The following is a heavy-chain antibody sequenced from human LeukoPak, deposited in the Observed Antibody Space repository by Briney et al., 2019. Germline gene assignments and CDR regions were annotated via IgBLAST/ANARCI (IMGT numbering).Heavy chain of an antibody. CDR3: ARVLYYDFPYYYYYMDV. J-gene: IGHJ6*03. Sequence: GGSLRLSCAASGFTFSSYWMSWVRQAPGKGLEWVANIKQDGSEKYYVDSVKGRFTISRDNAKNSLYLQMNSLRAEDTAVYYCARVLYYDFPYYYYYMDVWGKGTTVTVSS. V-gene: IGHV3-7*01. CDR1: GFTFSSYW. CDR2: IKQDGSEK. D-gene: IGHD3-3*01.